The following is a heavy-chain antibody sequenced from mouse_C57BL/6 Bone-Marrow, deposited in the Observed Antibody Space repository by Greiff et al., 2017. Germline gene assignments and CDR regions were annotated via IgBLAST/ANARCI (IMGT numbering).Heavy chain of an antibody. D-gene: IGHD1-1*01. Sequence: VQLQQPGAELVMPGASVKLSCKASGYTFTSYWMHWVKQRPGQGLEWIGEIDPSDSYTNYNQKFTGKSTLTVDKSSSTAYMQLSSLTSEDSAVYYCARMGYYYGSSFYWYFDVGGTGTKVTVSS. J-gene: IGHJ1*03. CDR2: IDPSDSYT. CDR3: ARMGYYYGSSFYWYFDV. V-gene: IGHV1-69*01. CDR1: GYTFTSYW.